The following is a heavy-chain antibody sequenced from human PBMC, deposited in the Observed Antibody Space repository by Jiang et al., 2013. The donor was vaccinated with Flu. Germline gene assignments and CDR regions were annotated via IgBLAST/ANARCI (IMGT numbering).Heavy chain of an antibody. CDR1: GFTFSGHY. CDR3: ARDEDSSGRYHSGQLDS. CDR2: ISGSGSAT. V-gene: IGHV3-11*04. J-gene: IGHJ4*02. D-gene: IGHD6-19*01. Sequence: QLVESGGGLVKPGRSLRLSCVASGFTFSGHYMAWIRQSPGKGLEWISYISGSGSATDYADSVKGRFTVSRDNAKNSLYLQMSNLRDEDTAVYYCARDEDSSGRYHSGQLDSWGQGTLVTVSS.